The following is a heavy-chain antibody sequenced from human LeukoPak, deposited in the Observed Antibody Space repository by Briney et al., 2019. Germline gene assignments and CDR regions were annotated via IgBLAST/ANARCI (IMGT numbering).Heavy chain of an antibody. CDR2: IKEDGSEK. J-gene: IGHJ4*02. V-gene: IGHV3-7*01. CDR1: GFSFRSCW. D-gene: IGHD2-21*01. CDR3: ARVASPHYFDY. Sequence: PGGSLRLSCAASGFSFRSCWMSWVRQAPGKGLEWVANIKEDGSEKYYVDSVKGRFTISRDNAENALYLQMNSLRAEDTAVYYCARVASPHYFDYWGQGTLVTVSS.